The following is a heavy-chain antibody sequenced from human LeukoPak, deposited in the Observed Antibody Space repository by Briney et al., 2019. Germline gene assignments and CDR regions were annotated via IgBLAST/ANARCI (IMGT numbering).Heavy chain of an antibody. CDR3: AIIVATIGPFDY. CDR2: INPNSGGT. Sequence: AASVKVSCKASGYTFTGYYMHWVRQAPGQGLEWMGWINPNSGGTNYAQKFQGRVTMTRDTSISTAYMELSRLRSDDTAVYYCAIIVATIGPFDYWGQETLVTVSP. CDR1: GYTFTGYY. D-gene: IGHD5-12*01. V-gene: IGHV1-2*02. J-gene: IGHJ4*02.